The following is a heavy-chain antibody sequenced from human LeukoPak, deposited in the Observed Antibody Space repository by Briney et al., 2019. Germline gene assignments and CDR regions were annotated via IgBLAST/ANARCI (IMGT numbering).Heavy chain of an antibody. CDR1: GYTFTGYY. Sequence: AASVKVSCKASGYTFTGYYMHWVRQAPGQGLEWMGWINPNGGGTNYAQKFQGRVTMTRDTSITTAYMELRSLRSDDTAVYYCARVETIFGVVIISDLWGQGTLVTVSS. D-gene: IGHD3-3*01. J-gene: IGHJ4*02. V-gene: IGHV1-2*02. CDR2: INPNGGGT. CDR3: ARVETIFGVVIISDL.